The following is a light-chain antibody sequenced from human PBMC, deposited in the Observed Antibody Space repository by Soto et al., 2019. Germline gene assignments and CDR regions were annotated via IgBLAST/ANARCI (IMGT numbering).Light chain of an antibody. CDR1: QSISSY. J-gene: IGKJ1*01. CDR3: QQSDGSPRT. V-gene: IGKV1-39*01. CDR2: DAT. Sequence: DIQRPQSQYSLPASVGDRVTITCRASQSISSYLNWYQQRPGKAPNLLIYDATRLHSGVPPRFSGSGYGTDFTLTITSLQLEDFATYYCQQSDGSPRTFGQGTKVAIK.